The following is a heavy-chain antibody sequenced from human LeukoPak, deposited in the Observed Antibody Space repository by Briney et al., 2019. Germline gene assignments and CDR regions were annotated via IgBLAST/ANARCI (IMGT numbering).Heavy chain of an antibody. D-gene: IGHD6-6*01. CDR3: ARVYSSSTYYYYYMDV. J-gene: IGHJ6*03. Sequence: SETLSLTCTVSGYSISSGYYWGWIRQPPGKGLEWIGSIYHSGSTYYNPSLKSRVTISVDTSKNQFSLKLSSVTAADTAVYYCARVYSSSTYYYYYMDVWGKGTTVTVSS. V-gene: IGHV4-38-2*02. CDR1: GYSISSGYY. CDR2: IYHSGST.